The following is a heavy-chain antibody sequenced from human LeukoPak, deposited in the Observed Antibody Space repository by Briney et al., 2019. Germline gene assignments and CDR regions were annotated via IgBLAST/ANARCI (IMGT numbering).Heavy chain of an antibody. CDR2: ISYDGSNK. V-gene: IGHV3-30-3*01. CDR3: AKGDSSGWLRVGYLQH. CDR1: GFTFSSYA. J-gene: IGHJ1*01. D-gene: IGHD6-19*01. Sequence: PTGGSLRLSCAASGFTFSSYAMHWVRQAPGKGLEWVAVISYDGSNKYYADSVKGRFTISRDNSKNTLYLQMNSLRAEDTAVYYCAKGDSSGWLRVGYLQHWGQGTLVTVSS.